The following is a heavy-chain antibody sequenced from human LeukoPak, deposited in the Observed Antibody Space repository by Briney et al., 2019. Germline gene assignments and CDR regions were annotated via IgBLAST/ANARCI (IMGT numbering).Heavy chain of an antibody. V-gene: IGHV4-39*07. Sequence: SETLSLTCTVSGGSISSSSYYWGWIRQPPGKGLEWIGSVYYSGSTYYNPSLKSRVTIPVDTSKNQLSLKLSSVTAADTAVYYCARTQSSSSWYRVWANYYYMDVWGQGTLVTVSS. CDR2: VYYSGST. J-gene: IGHJ6*03. CDR1: GGSISSSSYY. D-gene: IGHD6-13*01. CDR3: ARTQSSSSWYRVWANYYYMDV.